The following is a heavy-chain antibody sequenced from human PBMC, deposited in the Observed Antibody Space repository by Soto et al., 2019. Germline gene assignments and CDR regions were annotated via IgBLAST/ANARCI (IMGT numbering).Heavy chain of an antibody. CDR1: GFTVSGNY. CDR2: IYSGGST. J-gene: IGHJ4*02. V-gene: IGHV3-53*01. D-gene: IGHD6-13*01. CDR3: AREIGTSLDS. Sequence: SLRLSCTASGFTVSGNYMTWVRQAPGKGLEWVSVIYSGGSTYYADSVKGRFTISRDNSKNTLFLQMNSLRAEDTAVYYCAREIGTSLDSWGQGTLVTVSS.